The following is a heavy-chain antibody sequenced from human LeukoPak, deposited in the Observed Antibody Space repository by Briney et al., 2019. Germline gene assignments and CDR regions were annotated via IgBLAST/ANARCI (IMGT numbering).Heavy chain of an antibody. D-gene: IGHD6-13*01. Sequence: QPGGSLVLSCAASGFNFSSYAMNWVRQAPGKGLEWVSAISGSGGSTYYADSVKGPFTISRDNSKNMLYLQMNSLRAEDTAVYYCAKDYSSIAAAGMEEAFGYWGQGTLVTVSS. V-gene: IGHV3-23*01. CDR3: AKDYSSIAAAGMEEAFGY. CDR2: ISGSGGST. CDR1: GFNFSSYA. J-gene: IGHJ4*02.